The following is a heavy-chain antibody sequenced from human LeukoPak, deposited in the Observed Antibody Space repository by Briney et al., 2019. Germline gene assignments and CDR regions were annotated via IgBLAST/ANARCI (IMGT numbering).Heavy chain of an antibody. CDR3: AKRMGATHLDY. D-gene: IGHD1-26*01. Sequence: GGSLRLSRAASGFTFSTYAMSWVRQAPGKGLEWVSSISGSGGSTYYADSVKGRFTVSRDNSKDTLYLQMNSLGAEDTAIYYCAKRMGATHLDYWGPGSLVTVSS. CDR2: ISGSGGST. J-gene: IGHJ4*02. V-gene: IGHV3-23*01. CDR1: GFTFSTYA.